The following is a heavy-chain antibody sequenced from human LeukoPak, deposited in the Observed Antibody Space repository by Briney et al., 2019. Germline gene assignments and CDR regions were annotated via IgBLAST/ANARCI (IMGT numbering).Heavy chain of an antibody. J-gene: IGHJ5*02. V-gene: IGHV1-2*02. Sequence: ASVKVSCKASGYTFTGYYMHWVRQAPGQGFEWMGWINPNSGGTNYAQKFQGRVTMTRDTSISTAYMELSRLRSDDTAVYYCAREEGRVGADYPTWFDPWGQGTLVTVSS. D-gene: IGHD1-26*01. CDR3: AREEGRVGADYPTWFDP. CDR2: INPNSGGT. CDR1: GYTFTGYY.